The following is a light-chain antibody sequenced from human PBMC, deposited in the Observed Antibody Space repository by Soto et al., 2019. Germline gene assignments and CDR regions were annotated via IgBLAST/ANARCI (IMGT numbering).Light chain of an antibody. CDR3: QQSYATPLI. V-gene: IGKV1-39*01. J-gene: IGKJ3*01. CDR1: QNIEYY. Sequence: IQMTQSPLSLSASVGEKVTITCRSSQNIEYYLNWYQQKPGKAPRLLVFAVSGLQSGVPPRFSGSGSGTDFSLTIDGLQPDDFATYYCQQSYATPLILGPGTQV. CDR2: AVS.